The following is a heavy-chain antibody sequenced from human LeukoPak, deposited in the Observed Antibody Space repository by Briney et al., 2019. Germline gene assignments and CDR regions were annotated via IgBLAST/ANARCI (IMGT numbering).Heavy chain of an antibody. CDR2: ISTYNGDT. CDR3: ARIRSSRSWLNYYYYGMDV. V-gene: IGHV1-18*01. CDR1: GYSFTKYG. Sequence: ASVKVSCKASGYSFTKYGINWVRQAPGQGLEWMGWISTYNGDTKYAQKFQGRVTMTRNTSISTAYMELSSLRSEDTAVYYCARIRSSRSWLNYYYYGMDVWGQGTTVTVSS. D-gene: IGHD6-13*01. J-gene: IGHJ6*02.